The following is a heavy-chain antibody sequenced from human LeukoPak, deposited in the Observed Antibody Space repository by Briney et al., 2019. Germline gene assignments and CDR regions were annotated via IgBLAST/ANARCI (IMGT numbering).Heavy chain of an antibody. V-gene: IGHV1-69*05. CDR2: IIPIFGTA. CDR1: GGSFSSEA. CDR3: ASELGATNYYYYYMDV. Sequence: SVKVSCKAFGGSFSSEAISWVRQAPGQGLEWMGGIIPIFGTANYAQKFQGRVTITTDESTSTAYMELSSLRSEDTAVYYCASELGATNYYYYYMDVWGKGTTVTVSS. J-gene: IGHJ6*03. D-gene: IGHD1-26*01.